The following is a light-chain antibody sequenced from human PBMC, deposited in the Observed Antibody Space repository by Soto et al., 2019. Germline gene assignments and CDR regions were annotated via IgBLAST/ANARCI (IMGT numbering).Light chain of an antibody. CDR3: SSYTSSSTRNV. V-gene: IGLV2-14*01. CDR1: SSDVGGYHY. CDR2: DVS. J-gene: IGLJ1*01. Sequence: QSDLTQPASVSGSPGQSITISCTGTSSDVGGYHYVSWYQQHPGNAPKLSIYDVSYRPSGVSNRFSGSKSGNTASLTISGLQAEEEADYYCSSYTSSSTRNVFGTGTKLTVL.